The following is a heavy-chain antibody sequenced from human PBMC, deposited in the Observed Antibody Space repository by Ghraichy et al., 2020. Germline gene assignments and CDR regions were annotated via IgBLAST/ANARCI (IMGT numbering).Heavy chain of an antibody. CDR3: AKGALELRNMIDY. D-gene: IGHD1-26*01. CDR1: GFTFDDYA. J-gene: IGHJ4*02. Sequence: GGSLRLSCAASGFTFDDYAMHWVRQAPGKGLEWVSGISWNSGSIGYADSVKGRFTISRDNAKNSLYLQMNSLRAEDTALYYCAKGALELRNMIDYWGQGTLVTVSS. V-gene: IGHV3-9*01. CDR2: ISWNSGSI.